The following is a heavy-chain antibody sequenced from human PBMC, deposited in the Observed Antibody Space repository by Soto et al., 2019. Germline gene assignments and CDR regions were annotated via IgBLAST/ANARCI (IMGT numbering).Heavy chain of an antibody. CDR1: GYTFTSYG. CDR2: ISAYNGNT. J-gene: IGHJ6*03. D-gene: IGHD3-3*01. V-gene: IGHV1-18*01. Sequence: ASVKVSCKASGYTFTSYGISWVRQAPGQGLEWMGWISAYNGNTNYAQKLQGRVTMTTDTSTSTAYMELRSLRSDDTAVYYCARAYYDFWSPHYYYYMDVWGKGTTVTVSS. CDR3: ARAYYDFWSPHYYYYMDV.